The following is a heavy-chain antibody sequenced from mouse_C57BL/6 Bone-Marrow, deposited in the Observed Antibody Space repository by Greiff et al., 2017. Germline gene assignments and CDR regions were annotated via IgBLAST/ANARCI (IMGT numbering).Heavy chain of an antibody. V-gene: IGHV5-16*01. CDR1: GFTFSDYY. CDR3: ARVYYGNYGYFDV. D-gene: IGHD2-1*01. Sequence: EVNVVESEGGLVQPGSSMKLSCTASGFTFSDYYMAWVRQVPEKGLEWVANINYDGSSTYYLDSLKSRFTISRDNAKNILYLQMSSLKSEDTATYYCARVYYGNYGYFDVWGTGTTVTVSS. J-gene: IGHJ1*03. CDR2: INYDGSST.